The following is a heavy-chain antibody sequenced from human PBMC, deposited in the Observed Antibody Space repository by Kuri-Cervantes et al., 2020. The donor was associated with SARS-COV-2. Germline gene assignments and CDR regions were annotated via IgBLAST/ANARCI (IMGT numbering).Heavy chain of an antibody. Sequence: GESLKISCAASGFTFSSYAMHWVRQAPGKGLEWVAGISYDGSNKYYADSVKGRFTISRDNSKNTLYLQMNSLRAEDTAVYYCASELFGVVPEQDHQGDAFDIWGQGTMVTVSS. J-gene: IGHJ3*02. CDR2: ISYDGSNK. CDR3: ASELFGVVPEQDHQGDAFDI. V-gene: IGHV3-30-3*01. D-gene: IGHD3-3*01. CDR1: GFTFSSYA.